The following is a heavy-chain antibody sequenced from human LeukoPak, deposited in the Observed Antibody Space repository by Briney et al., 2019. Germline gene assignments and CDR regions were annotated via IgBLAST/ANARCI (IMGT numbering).Heavy chain of an antibody. J-gene: IGHJ6*02. Sequence: NPSETLSLTCSVSGGSISGYYWTWVRQPPGKGLEWIGQIHYSGRADYNPSLKSRITMSVDTSRNQISLKLSSVTAADTAIYYCVRFGVNYDMDVWGRGTTVTVFS. CDR3: VRFGVNYDMDV. CDR2: IHYSGRA. D-gene: IGHD3-16*01. CDR1: GGSISGYY. V-gene: IGHV4-59*01.